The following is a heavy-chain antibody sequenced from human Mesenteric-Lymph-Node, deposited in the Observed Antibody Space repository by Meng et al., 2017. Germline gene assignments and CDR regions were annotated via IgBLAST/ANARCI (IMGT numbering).Heavy chain of an antibody. CDR1: GFDFNKYW. Sequence: GGSLRLSCAASGFDFNKYWVHWVRQVPGKGLDWVSRINPDGSLTSHADSVKGRFTIFRDNAKNTLFLQMTSLRAEDTAVYYCVRDLGGHDGYWGQGTLVTVSS. D-gene: IGHD5-12*01. V-gene: IGHV3-74*01. J-gene: IGHJ4*02. CDR2: INPDGSLT. CDR3: VRDLGGHDGY.